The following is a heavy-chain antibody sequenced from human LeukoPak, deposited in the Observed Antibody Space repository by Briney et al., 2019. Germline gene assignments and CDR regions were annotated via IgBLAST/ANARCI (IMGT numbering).Heavy chain of an antibody. CDR1: GFTFSRYW. V-gene: IGHV3-7*03. CDR3: AKVGRKYYGSGTQNFDY. Sequence: PGGSLRLSCVASGFTFSRYWMTWVRQAPGKGLEWVATLIQDGGEKHYVDSVKGRFTISRDNAKNSVYLQMNSLRAEDTAVYYCAKVGRKYYGSGTQNFDYWGQGTLVTVSS. CDR2: LIQDGGEK. D-gene: IGHD3-10*01. J-gene: IGHJ4*02.